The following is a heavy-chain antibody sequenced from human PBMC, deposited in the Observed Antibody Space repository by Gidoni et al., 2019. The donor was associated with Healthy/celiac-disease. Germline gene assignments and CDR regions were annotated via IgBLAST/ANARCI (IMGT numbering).Heavy chain of an antibody. D-gene: IGHD4-17*01. CDR1: GFTFSGYW. CDR3: ARLDYGDYEGEDYFDY. CDR2: IKQDGSEK. Sequence: EVQLVESGGGLVQPGGSLSLSCAASGFTFSGYWMSWVRQAPGKGLEWVANIKQDGSEKYYVDSVKGRFTISRDNAKNSLYLQMNSLRAEDTAVYYCARLDYGDYEGEDYFDYWGQGTLVTVSS. V-gene: IGHV3-7*01. J-gene: IGHJ4*02.